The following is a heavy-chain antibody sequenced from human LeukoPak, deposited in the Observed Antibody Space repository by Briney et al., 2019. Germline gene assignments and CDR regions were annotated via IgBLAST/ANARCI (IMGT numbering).Heavy chain of an antibody. CDR2: IFPSGGEI. V-gene: IGHV3-23*01. D-gene: IGHD3-9*01. J-gene: IGHJ6*03. CDR1: GFTFSTFA. CDR3: ARATGLRYFDWLVRAEDYYYMDV. Sequence: PGGSLRLSCAASGFTFSTFAMIWVRQPPGKGLEWVSSIFPSGGEIHYADSVRGRFTISRDNSKNTLYLQMNSLRAEDTAVYYCARATGLRYFDWLVRAEDYYYMDVWGKGTTVTVSS.